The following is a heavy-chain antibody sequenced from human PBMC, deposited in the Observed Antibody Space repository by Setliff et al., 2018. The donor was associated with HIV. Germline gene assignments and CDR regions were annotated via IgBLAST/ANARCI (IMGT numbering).Heavy chain of an antibody. CDR3: ARRGGRSRHWRIDNW. CDR1: GGSFNGYY. V-gene: IGHV4-34*09. J-gene: IGHJ5*01. Sequence: KPSETLSLTCAVYGGSFNGYYWSWIRQPPGKGLEWIGEINHSSSTSHSPSLESRVTISIDTTTNQFSRKLSSVTAAATAVYFCARRGGRSRHWRIDNW. CDR2: INHSSST. D-gene: IGHD6-13*01.